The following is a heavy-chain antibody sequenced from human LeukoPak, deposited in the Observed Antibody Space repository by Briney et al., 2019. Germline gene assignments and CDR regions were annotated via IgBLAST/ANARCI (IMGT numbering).Heavy chain of an antibody. D-gene: IGHD6-19*01. CDR3: ARVRTVAGTSFDY. J-gene: IGHJ4*02. V-gene: IGHV3-21*01. CDR1: GFTFSSYS. Sequence: GGSLRLSCAASGFTFSSYSMNWVRQAPGKGLEWVSSISSSSSYIYYADSVKGRFTISRDIAKNSLYLQMNSLRAEDTAVYYCARVRTVAGTSFDYWGQGTLVTVSS. CDR2: ISSSSSYI.